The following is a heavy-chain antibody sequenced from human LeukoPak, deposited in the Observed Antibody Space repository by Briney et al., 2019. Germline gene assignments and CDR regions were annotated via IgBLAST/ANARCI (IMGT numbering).Heavy chain of an antibody. J-gene: IGHJ6*03. D-gene: IGHD6-13*01. CDR3: ASPVGSNFYYYMDV. CDR2: INPNSGGT. CDR1: GYTFAGYY. V-gene: IGHV1-2*02. Sequence: ASVRVSCKASGYTFAGYYMHWVRQAPGQGLEWMGWINPNSGGTNYAQKFQGRVTMTTDTSISTAYMELSRLRSDGTAIYYCASPVGSNFYYYMDVWGKGTTVTVSS.